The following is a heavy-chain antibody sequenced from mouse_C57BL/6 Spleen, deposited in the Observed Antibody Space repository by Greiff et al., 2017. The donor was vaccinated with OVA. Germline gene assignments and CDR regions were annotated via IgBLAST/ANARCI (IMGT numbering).Heavy chain of an antibody. V-gene: IGHV1-72*01. D-gene: IGHD2-4*01. CDR1: GYTFTSYW. Sequence: QVQLQQPGAELVKPGASVKLSCKASGYTFTSYWMHWVKQRPGRGLEWIGRIEPNSGGTKYNEKFKSKATLTVDKPSSTAYMQLSSLTSEDSAVYYCARSDDYDGFSDYWGQGTTLTVSS. CDR3: ARSDDYDGFSDY. J-gene: IGHJ2*01. CDR2: IEPNSGGT.